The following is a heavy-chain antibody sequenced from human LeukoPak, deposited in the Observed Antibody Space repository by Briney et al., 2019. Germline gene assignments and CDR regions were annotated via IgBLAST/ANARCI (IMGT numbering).Heavy chain of an antibody. D-gene: IGHD1-14*01. CDR2: IYSGGST. V-gene: IGHV3-53*01. CDR3: ARGTPGY. J-gene: IGHJ4*02. Sequence: PGGSLRLSCAASGFTVSSNYMSWVRQAPGKGLEWVSVIYSGGSTYYEDSMKGRFTISRDNSENTLYIQMNSLRAEDTAVYYCARGTPGYWGQGTLVTVSS. CDR1: GFTVSSNY.